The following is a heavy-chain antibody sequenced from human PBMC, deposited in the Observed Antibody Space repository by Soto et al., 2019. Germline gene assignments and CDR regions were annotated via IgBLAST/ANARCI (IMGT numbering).Heavy chain of an antibody. J-gene: IGHJ6*02. CDR3: ARGNPFNYAGFDV. V-gene: IGHV1-8*01. CDR1: GYTFSDFD. CDR2: MNAKSGDT. Sequence: ASVKVSCKASGYTFSDFDINWLRQAAGQGPEWMGWMNAKSGDTLSAQRLQGKFNMTWDTSLSTAYMEVGSLTSDDAAIYYCARGNPFNYAGFDVWGQGTTVTVSS. D-gene: IGHD3-16*01.